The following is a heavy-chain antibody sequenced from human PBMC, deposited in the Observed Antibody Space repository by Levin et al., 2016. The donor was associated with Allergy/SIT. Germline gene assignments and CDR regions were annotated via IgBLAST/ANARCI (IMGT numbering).Heavy chain of an antibody. D-gene: IGHD3-3*01. CDR1: GYSISSGYY. CDR3: ARVRVEWPQFPMDV. CDR2: IYHSGST. Sequence: GSLRLSCAVSGYSISSGYYWGWIRQPPGKGLEWIGSIYHSGSTYYNPSLKSRVTISVDTSKNQFSLKLSSVTAADTAVYYCARVRVEWPQFPMDVWGQGTTVTVSS. J-gene: IGHJ6*02. V-gene: IGHV4-38-2*01.